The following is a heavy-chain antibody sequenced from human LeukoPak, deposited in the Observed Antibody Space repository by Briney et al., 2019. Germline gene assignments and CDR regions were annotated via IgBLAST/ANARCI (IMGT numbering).Heavy chain of an antibody. Sequence: TYSADSVKGRFTISRNNSKNTLYLQMNSLRVEDTAVYFCAKCSLLRSDDYAPFDYWGQGTLVTVSS. CDR3: AKCSLLRSDDYAPFDY. CDR2: T. V-gene: IGHV3-23*01. J-gene: IGHJ4*02. D-gene: IGHD4-17*01.